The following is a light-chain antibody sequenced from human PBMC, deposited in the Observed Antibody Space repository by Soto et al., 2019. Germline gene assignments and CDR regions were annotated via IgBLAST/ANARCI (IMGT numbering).Light chain of an antibody. J-gene: IGLJ1*01. V-gene: IGLV1-40*01. CDR3: QSYDSSLSGPYYV. CDR1: SSNIGAGYD. Sequence: QSVLTQPPSVSGAPGQRVTISCTGSSSNIGAGYDVHWYQQLPGTAPKLLIYGNSNRPSGVPDRFSGSKSGTSASLAITGLQAEHETDYYCQSYDSSLSGPYYVFGTGTKVTDL. CDR2: GNS.